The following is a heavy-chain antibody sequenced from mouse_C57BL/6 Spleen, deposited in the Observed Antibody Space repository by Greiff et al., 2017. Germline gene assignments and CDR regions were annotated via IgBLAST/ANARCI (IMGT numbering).Heavy chain of an antibody. V-gene: IGHV1-81*01. CDR2: IYPSSGNT. CDR1: GYTFTSYG. Sequence: VQLQQSGAELARPGASVKLSCKASGYTFTSYGISWVKQRTGQGLEWIGEIYPSSGNTYYNEKFKGKATLTADKSSSTAYMELLSLTSDYSAIFFCAVGNYDYWGQGTTLTVSS. J-gene: IGHJ2*01. CDR3: AVGNYDY. D-gene: IGHD2-1*01.